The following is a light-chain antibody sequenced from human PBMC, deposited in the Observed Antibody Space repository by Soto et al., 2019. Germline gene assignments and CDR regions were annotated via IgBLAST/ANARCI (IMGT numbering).Light chain of an antibody. Sequence: QSVLTQPPSVSAAPGQKVTISCSGRSSNIGKDYVSWYQQRPGTAPKLLIYDNNNRPSGIPDRFSGSKSGTSATLDITGLQTGDEADYYCATWDNSLSSGVFGGGDQLTVL. CDR2: DNN. J-gene: IGLJ3*02. CDR1: SSNIGKDY. V-gene: IGLV1-51*01. CDR3: ATWDNSLSSGV.